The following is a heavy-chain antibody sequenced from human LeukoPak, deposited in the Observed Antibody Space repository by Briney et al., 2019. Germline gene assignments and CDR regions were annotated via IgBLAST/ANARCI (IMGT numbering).Heavy chain of an antibody. CDR2: INPNSGGT. CDR3: AREYYDILTGYDPYYYIAV. D-gene: IGHD3-9*01. Sequence: GASVKVSCTASGYTFTDYYMHWVRQAPGQGLEWMGWINPNSGGTNYAQKFLGRVTMTRDTSISTAYMELSRLKSDDTAVYYCAREYYDILTGYDPYYYIAVWGKGTTVTVSS. V-gene: IGHV1-2*02. J-gene: IGHJ6*03. CDR1: GYTFTDYY.